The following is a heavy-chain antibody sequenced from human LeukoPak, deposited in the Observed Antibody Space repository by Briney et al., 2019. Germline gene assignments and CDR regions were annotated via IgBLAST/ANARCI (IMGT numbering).Heavy chain of an antibody. V-gene: IGHV1-69*04. Sequence: GASVKVSCKASGGTFSSYAISWVRQAPGQGLEWMGRIIPILGIANSAQKFQGRVTITADKSTSTAYMELSSLRSEDTAVYYCARDLWVGAAGYFDYWGQGTLVTVSS. CDR3: ARDLWVGAAGYFDY. CDR1: GGTFSSYA. D-gene: IGHD2-15*01. CDR2: IIPILGIA. J-gene: IGHJ4*02.